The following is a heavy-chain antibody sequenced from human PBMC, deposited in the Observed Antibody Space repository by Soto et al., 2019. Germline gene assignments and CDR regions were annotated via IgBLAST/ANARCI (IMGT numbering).Heavy chain of an antibody. CDR1: GFTFSNYA. CDR3: AKDAVSRNGGWDWFDP. V-gene: IGHV3-23*01. CDR2: IHVSGAGT. Sequence: EVQLLESGGGLVQPGGSLRLSCAASGFTFSNYAMSWVRQAPGKGLEWVSSIHVSGAGTDYADSVKGRFTVCRDDSRETVYVQMSSLTVGDTAVYYCAKDAVSRNGGWDWFDPWGQGTLVTVAS. J-gene: IGHJ5*02. D-gene: IGHD6-19*01.